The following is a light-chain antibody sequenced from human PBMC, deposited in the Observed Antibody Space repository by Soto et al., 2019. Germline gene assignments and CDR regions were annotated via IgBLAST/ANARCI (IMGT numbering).Light chain of an antibody. CDR3: SSYTTTSTAV. Sequence: QSVLTQPRSVPGSPGQSVTISCTGTSSDVGGYNYVSWYQQHPGKAPKLMIYDVSKRPSGVPDRFSGSKSGNTASLTISGLQAEDEADYYCSSYTTTSTAVFGTGTKVTVL. V-gene: IGLV2-11*01. CDR2: DVS. CDR1: SSDVGGYNY. J-gene: IGLJ1*01.